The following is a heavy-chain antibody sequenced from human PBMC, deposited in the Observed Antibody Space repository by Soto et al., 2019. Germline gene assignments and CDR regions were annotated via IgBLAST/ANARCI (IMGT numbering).Heavy chain of an antibody. CDR3: ARGAVGAYFDY. CDR2: ISYDGSNK. CDR1: GFTFSSYG. D-gene: IGHD1-26*01. V-gene: IGHV3-30*19. J-gene: IGHJ4*02. Sequence: QVQLVESGGGVVQPGRSLRLSCAASGFTFSSYGMHWVRLAPGKGLEWVAVISYDGSNKCYADSVKGRFTISRDNSKNTLDLQMTSLRAEDTTVYYCARGAVGAYFDYWGQGTLVTVSS.